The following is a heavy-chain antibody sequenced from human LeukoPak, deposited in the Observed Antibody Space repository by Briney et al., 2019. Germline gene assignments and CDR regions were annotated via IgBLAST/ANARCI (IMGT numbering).Heavy chain of an antibody. CDR3: AREGFSRGYYQYYYMDV. CDR1: GFTFSDYS. V-gene: IGHV3-48*01. CDR2: ISSIGATI. D-gene: IGHD6-13*01. J-gene: IGHJ6*03. Sequence: PGGSLRLSCAVSGFTFSDYSMNWVRQATGKGLEWVSYISSIGATIYYADSVKGRFTISRDNSKNTLYLQMNSLRAEDTAVYYCAREGFSRGYYQYYYMDVWGKGTTVTVSS.